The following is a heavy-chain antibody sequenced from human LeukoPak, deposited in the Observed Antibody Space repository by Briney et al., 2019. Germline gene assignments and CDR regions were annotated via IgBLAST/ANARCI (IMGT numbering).Heavy chain of an antibody. V-gene: IGHV4-34*01. CDR1: GGSFSGYY. CDR2: INHSGST. D-gene: IGHD3-3*01. CDR3: ARAHYDFWSGYYSGNWFDP. J-gene: IGHJ5*02. Sequence: PSETLSLTCAVYGGSFSGYYWSWIRQPPGKGLEWIGEINHSGSTNYNPSLKSRVTISVDMSKNQFSLNLSSVTAADTAVYYCARAHYDFWSGYYSGNWFDPWGQGTLVTVSS.